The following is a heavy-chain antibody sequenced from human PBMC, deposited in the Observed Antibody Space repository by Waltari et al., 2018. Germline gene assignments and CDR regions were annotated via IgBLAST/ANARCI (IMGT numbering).Heavy chain of an antibody. D-gene: IGHD5-18*01. V-gene: IGHV3-23*01. Sequence: EVQLLESGGGLVQPGGSLRLSCAASGFTFSNYAMCCVRQATGKGLEWVSGISGSGDNTYYADSVKGRFTISRDNKNTLYLQMNSLRAEDTAIYYCAKVDGYGYFFDYWGQGTLVTVSS. CDR1: GFTFSNYA. CDR3: AKVDGYGYFFDY. CDR2: ISGSGDNT. J-gene: IGHJ4*02.